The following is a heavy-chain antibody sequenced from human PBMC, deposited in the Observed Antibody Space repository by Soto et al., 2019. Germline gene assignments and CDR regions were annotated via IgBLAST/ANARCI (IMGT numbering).Heavy chain of an antibody. J-gene: IGHJ4*02. D-gene: IGHD5-12*01. CDR3: AKDTPYTDYAKPYDS. V-gene: IGHV3-23*01. CDR2: ISVSGDTT. CDR1: GFTFSSYD. Sequence: EVQLLQSEGGLVQPGGSLRLSCAASGFTFSSYDMSWVRQAPGKGLEWISTISVSGDTTDDADSVKGRFTISRDNSKNMVYLQMHSLRDEDTAVYYCAKDTPYTDYAKPYDSWGQGPLVTVSS.